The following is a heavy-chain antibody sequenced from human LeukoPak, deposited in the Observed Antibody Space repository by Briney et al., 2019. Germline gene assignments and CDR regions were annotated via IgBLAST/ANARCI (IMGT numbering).Heavy chain of an antibody. CDR1: GFTFSDYY. D-gene: IGHD2-8*01. V-gene: IGHV3-11*01. J-gene: IGHJ4*02. CDR3: ARTGCTNGVCYFTPVFDY. Sequence: GGSLRLSCAASGFTFSDYYMSWIRQAPGKGLEWVSYISSSGSTKYYADSVKGRFTISRDNAKNSLYLQMNSLRAEDTAVYYCARTGCTNGVCYFTPVFDYWGQGTLVTVSS. CDR2: ISSSGSTK.